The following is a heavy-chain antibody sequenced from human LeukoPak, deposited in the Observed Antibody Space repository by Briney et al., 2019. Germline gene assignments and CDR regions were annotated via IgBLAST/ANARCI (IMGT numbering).Heavy chain of an antibody. CDR3: AGGGSGSYFSPSFDP. CDR1: GFTVSSNY. Sequence: GGSLRLSCAASGFTVSSNYMSWVRQAAGTGLEGVSVIYSGGSTYYADSVKGRFTISRDSSKNTLYLQMNSLRAEDTAVYYCAGGGSGSYFSPSFDPWGQGTLVTVSS. J-gene: IGHJ5*02. CDR2: IYSGGST. D-gene: IGHD3-10*01. V-gene: IGHV3-66*01.